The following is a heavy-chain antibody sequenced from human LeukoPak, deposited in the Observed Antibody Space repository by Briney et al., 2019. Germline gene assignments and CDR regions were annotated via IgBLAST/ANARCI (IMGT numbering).Heavy chain of an antibody. CDR2: IYTSGST. J-gene: IGHJ4*02. CDR1: GGPISSGSYY. Sequence: PSETLSLTCTVSGGPISSGSYYWSWIRQPAGKGLEWIGRIYTSGSTNYNPSLKSRVTISVDTSKNQFSLKLSSVTAADTAVYYCARGNTTYYYDSSGYSDYWGQGTLVTVSS. D-gene: IGHD3-22*01. CDR3: ARGNTTYYYDSSGYSDY. V-gene: IGHV4-61*02.